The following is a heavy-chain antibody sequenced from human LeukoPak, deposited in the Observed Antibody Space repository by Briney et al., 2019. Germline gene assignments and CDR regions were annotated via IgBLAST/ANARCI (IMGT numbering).Heavy chain of an antibody. CDR1: GGTVSSYG. CDR2: IIPIFGTT. J-gene: IGHJ4*02. CDR3: ATDDPRDFDWLPLDS. D-gene: IGHD3-9*01. Sequence: ASVKVSCKASGGTVSSYGISWVRQAPGQGLEWMGGIIPIFGTTDYAQKFQGRVTITADESTNTAYMELSSLRSEDTAVYYCATDDPRDFDWLPLDSWGQGTLVTVSS. V-gene: IGHV1-69*13.